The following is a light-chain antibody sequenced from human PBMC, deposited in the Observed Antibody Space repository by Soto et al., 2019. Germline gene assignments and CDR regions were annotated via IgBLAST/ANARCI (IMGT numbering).Light chain of an antibody. CDR1: QTISNT. CDR2: ASS. V-gene: IGKV1-39*01. CDR3: QQTYSTPIT. Sequence: DIQMTQSPSSLSASVGDRVTITCRASQTISNTLNWYQQRPGKPPNLLICASSTLQSGVPPRFSGGGSGTEFTLTISSLQPEDFATYYCQQTYSTPITFGQGTRLEIK. J-gene: IGKJ5*01.